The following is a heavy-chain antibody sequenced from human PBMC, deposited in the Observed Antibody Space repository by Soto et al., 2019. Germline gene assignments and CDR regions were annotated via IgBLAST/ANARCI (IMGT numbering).Heavy chain of an antibody. CDR2: VNSDGSIT. CDR1: GFTFSSYW. J-gene: IGHJ4*02. Sequence: GGSLRLSCAASGFTFSSYWMHWVRQAPGKGLVWVSRVNSDGSITNYADAVKGRFTISRDNAKNTLYLQMDGLRAEDTAVYYCARVGDTTWCWGQGTLVTVYS. D-gene: IGHD1-26*01. CDR3: ARVGDTTWC. V-gene: IGHV3-74*01.